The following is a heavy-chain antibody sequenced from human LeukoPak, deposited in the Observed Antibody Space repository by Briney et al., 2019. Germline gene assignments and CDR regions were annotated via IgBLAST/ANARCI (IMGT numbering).Heavy chain of an antibody. CDR1: GVSIRSYY. CDR2: IYYSGSI. J-gene: IGHJ3*02. Sequence: SETLSLTCTVSGVSIRSYYWSWIRQPPGKGLEWIGYIYYSGSITYNPSLKSRVTISVDTSKKQFSLNLSSVTAADTAVYYCARYTSTCAFDIWGQGTMVTVSS. V-gene: IGHV4-59*08. D-gene: IGHD1-26*01. CDR3: ARYTSTCAFDI.